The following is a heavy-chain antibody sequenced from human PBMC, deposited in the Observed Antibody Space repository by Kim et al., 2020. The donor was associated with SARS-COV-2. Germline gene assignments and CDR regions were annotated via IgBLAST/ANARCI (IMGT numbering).Heavy chain of an antibody. V-gene: IGHV4-4*02. D-gene: IGHD6-13*01. Sequence: SETLSLTCAVSGGSISSSNWWSWVRQPPGKGLEWIGEIYHSGSTNYNPSLKSRVTISVDKSKNQFSLKLSSVTAADTAVYYCARQQLPYYYYGMDVWGQGTTVTVSS. CDR3: ARQQLPYYYYGMDV. J-gene: IGHJ6*02. CDR2: IYHSGST. CDR1: GGSISSSNW.